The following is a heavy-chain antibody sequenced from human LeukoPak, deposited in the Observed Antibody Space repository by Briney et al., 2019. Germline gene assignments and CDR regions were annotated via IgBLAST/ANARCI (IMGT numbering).Heavy chain of an antibody. CDR3: ARDRGYSYGYFDY. CDR2: IYTSGST. J-gene: IGHJ4*02. CDR1: GGSISSGSYY. Sequence: PSQTLSLTCTVSGGSISSGSYYWSWIRQPAGKGLEWIGRIYTSGSTNYNPSLKSRVTISVDTYKNQFSLKLSSVTAADTAVYYCARDRGYSYGYFDYWGQGTLVTVSS. D-gene: IGHD5-18*01. V-gene: IGHV4-61*02.